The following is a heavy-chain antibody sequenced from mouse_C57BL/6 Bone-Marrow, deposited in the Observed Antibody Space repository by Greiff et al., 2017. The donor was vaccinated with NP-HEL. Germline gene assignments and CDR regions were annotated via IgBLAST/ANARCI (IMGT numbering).Heavy chain of an antibody. CDR2: ISSGSSTI. V-gene: IGHV5-17*01. D-gene: IGHD2-5*01. Sequence: EVQLQESGGGLVKPGGSLKLSCAASGFTFSDYGMHWVRQAPEKGLEWVAYISSGSSTIYYADTVKGRFTISRDNAKNTLFLQMTSLRSEDTAMYYCAKSNYGFFAYWGQGTLVTVSA. CDR3: AKSNYGFFAY. CDR1: GFTFSDYG. J-gene: IGHJ3*01.